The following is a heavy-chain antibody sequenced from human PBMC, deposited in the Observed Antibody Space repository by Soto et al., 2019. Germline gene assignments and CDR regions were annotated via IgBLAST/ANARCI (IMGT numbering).Heavy chain of an antibody. V-gene: IGHV1-18*01. CDR3: ARDWSGIDY. J-gene: IGHJ4*02. CDR2: INPYNGNT. Sequence: QVQLVQSGAEVKKPGASVKVSCKASGYTFTSYGISWVRQAPGQGLEWMGWINPYNGNTNYAQKLQGRVTMTTDTSTNTAYMELRSLSTDDTAVYYCARDWSGIDYWGQGTLVTVSS. CDR1: GYTFTSYG. D-gene: IGHD1-26*01.